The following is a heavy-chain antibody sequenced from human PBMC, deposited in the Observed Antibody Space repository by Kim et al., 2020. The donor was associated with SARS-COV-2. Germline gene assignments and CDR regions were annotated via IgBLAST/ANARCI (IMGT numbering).Heavy chain of an antibody. CDR1: GFTFSSYA. CDR2: ISGSGGST. D-gene: IGHD3-16*01. V-gene: IGHV3-23*01. J-gene: IGHJ5*01. CDR3: AKDPRGVLWFAS. Sequence: GGSLRLSCAASGFTFSSYAMSWVRQAPGKGLEWVSAISGSGGSTYYADSVKGRFTISRDNSKNTLYLQMNSLGAEDTALYYCAKDPRGVLWFASWGQGTLVTVSS.